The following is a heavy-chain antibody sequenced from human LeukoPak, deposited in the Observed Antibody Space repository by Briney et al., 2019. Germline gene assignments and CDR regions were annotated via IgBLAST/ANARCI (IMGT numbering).Heavy chain of an antibody. CDR2: ISSSSSYI. CDR1: GFTFSSYS. Sequence: GGSLRLSCAASGFTFSSYSMNWVRQAPGNGLEWVSSISSSSSYIYYADSVKGRFTISRDNAKNSLYLQMNSLRAEDTAVYYCARSRPDIVVVPAAPSTYLDYWGQGTLVTVSS. D-gene: IGHD2-2*01. J-gene: IGHJ4*02. CDR3: ARSRPDIVVVPAAPSTYLDY. V-gene: IGHV3-21*01.